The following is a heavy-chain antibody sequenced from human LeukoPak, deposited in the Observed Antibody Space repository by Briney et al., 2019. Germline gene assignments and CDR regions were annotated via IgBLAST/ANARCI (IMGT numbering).Heavy chain of an antibody. CDR2: INPHSGGT. D-gene: IGHD5-18*01. J-gene: IGHJ3*02. CDR1: GYTFTGYY. CDR3: AREVLYSYGPGEDAFDI. V-gene: IGHV1-2*02. Sequence: ASVKVSCKASGYTFTGYYIHWVRQAPGQGLEWMGWINPHSGGTNYAQKFQGGVTMTRDTSISTAYMELSRLRSDDTAVYYCAREVLYSYGPGEDAFDIWGQGTMVTVSS.